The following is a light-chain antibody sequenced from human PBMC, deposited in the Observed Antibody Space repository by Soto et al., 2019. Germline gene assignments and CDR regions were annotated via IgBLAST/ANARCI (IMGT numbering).Light chain of an antibody. CDR2: DAS. J-gene: IGKJ1*01. CDR1: QSISSY. Sequence: DILLTQSPTTLSLSPSERATLSCRASQSISSYLAWYQQKLGRAPRLLIYDASNRATGIPARFSGSGSGTDFTLTISSLEPEDFAVYYCQQRSNWPRPFGQGTK. CDR3: QQRSNWPRP. V-gene: IGKV3-11*01.